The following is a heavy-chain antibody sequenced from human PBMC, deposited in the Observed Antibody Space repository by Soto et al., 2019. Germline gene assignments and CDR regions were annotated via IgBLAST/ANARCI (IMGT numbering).Heavy chain of an antibody. CDR3: ARVAKPTKMDYDFWSGYYKRWFDP. D-gene: IGHD3-3*01. CDR2: INHSGST. Sequence: SETLSLTCAVYGGSFSGYYWSWIRQPPGKGLEWIGDINHSGSTNYNPSLKSRVTISVDTSKNQFSLKLSSVTAADTAVYYCARVAKPTKMDYDFWSGYYKRWFDPWGQGTLVTVSS. V-gene: IGHV4-34*01. J-gene: IGHJ5*02. CDR1: GGSFSGYY.